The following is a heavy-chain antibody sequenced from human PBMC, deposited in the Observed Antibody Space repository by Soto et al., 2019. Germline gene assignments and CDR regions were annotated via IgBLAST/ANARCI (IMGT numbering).Heavy chain of an antibody. CDR2: VNYGGST. CDR1: GGSISGYF. D-gene: IGHD6-13*01. CDR3: VSGGLSGSSWYYFDF. J-gene: IGHJ4*02. Sequence: QVQLHQWGAGLLKPSETLSLTCAVSGGSISGYFWGWIRQPPGKGLEWIGEVNYGGSTNYTPSLKSRLTMAVDTYKKQVSIRLTSVTAADTAAYFCVSGGLSGSSWYYFDFWGQGSLVAVSS. V-gene: IGHV4-34*01.